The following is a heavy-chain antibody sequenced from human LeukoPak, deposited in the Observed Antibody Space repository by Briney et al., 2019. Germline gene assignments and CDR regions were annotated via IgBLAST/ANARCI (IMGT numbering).Heavy chain of an antibody. J-gene: IGHJ4*02. Sequence: ASVKVSCKASGYTFTSYDINWVRQATGQGLEWMGWMNPNSGNTGYAQKFQGRVTITADESTSTAYMELSSLRSEDTAVYYCAREGGYSYGSLGYWGQGTLVTVSS. CDR3: AREGGYSYGSLGY. CDR2: MNPNSGNT. V-gene: IGHV1-8*01. CDR1: GYTFTSYD. D-gene: IGHD5-18*01.